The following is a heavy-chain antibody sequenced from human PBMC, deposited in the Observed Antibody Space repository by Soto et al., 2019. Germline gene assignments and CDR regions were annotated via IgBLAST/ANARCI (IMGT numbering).Heavy chain of an antibody. D-gene: IGHD2-2*01. Sequence: HPGGSLRLSCAASGFTFSSYAMSWVRQAPGKGLEWVSGISGSGDSTYYAGSVKGRFTISRDNSKNTLYLQVNSLRAEDTALYYCAKEGVVPAGMDYGMDVWGQGTTVTVSS. CDR2: ISGSGDST. CDR1: GFTFSSYA. V-gene: IGHV3-23*01. CDR3: AKEGVVPAGMDYGMDV. J-gene: IGHJ6*02.